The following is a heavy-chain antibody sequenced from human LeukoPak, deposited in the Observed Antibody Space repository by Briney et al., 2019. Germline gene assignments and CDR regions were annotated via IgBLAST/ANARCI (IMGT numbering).Heavy chain of an antibody. CDR1: GGSFSGYY. Sequence: SETLSLTCAVYGGSFSGYYWSWIRQPPGKGLEWIGEINHSGSTNYNPSLKSRITISVDTSKNQFSLKLSSVTAADTAVFYCARETPYCSSTSCYGWFDPWGQGTLVTVSS. J-gene: IGHJ5*02. CDR3: ARETPYCSSTSCYGWFDP. V-gene: IGHV4-34*01. D-gene: IGHD2-2*01. CDR2: INHSGST.